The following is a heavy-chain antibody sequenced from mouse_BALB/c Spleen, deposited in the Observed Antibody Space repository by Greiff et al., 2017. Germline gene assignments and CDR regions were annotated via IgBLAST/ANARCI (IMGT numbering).Heavy chain of an antibody. CDR2: INPSNGGT. D-gene: IGHD2-14*01. CDR1: GYTFTSYY. J-gene: IGHJ4*01. CDR3: TRWRYDGNYYAMDY. Sequence: QVQLKQSGAELVKPGASVKLSCKASGYTFTSYYMYWVKQRPGQGLEWIGEINPSNGGTNFNEKFKSKATLTVDKSSSTAYMQLSSLTSEDSAVYYCTRWRYDGNYYAMDYWGQGTSVTVSS. V-gene: IGHV1S81*02.